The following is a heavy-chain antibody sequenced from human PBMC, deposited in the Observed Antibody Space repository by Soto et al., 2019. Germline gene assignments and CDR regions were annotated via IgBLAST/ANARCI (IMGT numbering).Heavy chain of an antibody. V-gene: IGHV3-33*01. D-gene: IGHD2-21*01. J-gene: IGHJ4*02. CDR3: AREAYCGGDCTGYFDY. CDR2: IWYDGSNK. Sequence: ESGGGVVQPGRSLRLSCAASGFTFSSYGMHWVRQAPGKGLEWVAVIWYDGSNKYYADSVKGRFTISRDNSKNTLYLQMNSLRAEDTAAYYCAREAYCGGDCTGYFDYWGQGTLVTVSS. CDR1: GFTFSSYG.